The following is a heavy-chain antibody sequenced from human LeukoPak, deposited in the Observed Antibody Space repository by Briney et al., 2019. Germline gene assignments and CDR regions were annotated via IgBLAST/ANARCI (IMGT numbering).Heavy chain of an antibody. V-gene: IGHV1-8*01. CDR1: GYTFTSYD. D-gene: IGHD3-22*01. CDR3: ARASYDSSGYYPDY. CDR2: MNPNSGNT. J-gene: IGHJ4*02. Sequence: ASVKVSCKASGYTFTSYDINWVRQATGQGLEWMGWMNPNSGNTGYAQKFQGRVTMTRNTSISTAYMELSSLRSEDTAVYYCARASYDSSGYYPDYWAREPWSPSPQ.